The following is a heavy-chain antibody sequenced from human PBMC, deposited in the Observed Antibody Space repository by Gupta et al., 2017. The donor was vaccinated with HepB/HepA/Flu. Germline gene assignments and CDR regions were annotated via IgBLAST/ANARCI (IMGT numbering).Heavy chain of an antibody. CDR2: INGDVAIT. V-gene: IGHV3-74*01. D-gene: IGHD1-1*01. CDR3: ARDRRTARRHED. J-gene: IGHJ4*02. CDR1: GFIFDNYW. Sequence: EVHVVESGGGLVQPGGSLRLPCAASGFIFDNYWMHWVRQAPGTGLVWVSRINGDVAITDYADSVKGRFTISRDNANNKLYLQMNSLTADDTAFYFCARDRRTARRHEDWGQGTLVTVS.